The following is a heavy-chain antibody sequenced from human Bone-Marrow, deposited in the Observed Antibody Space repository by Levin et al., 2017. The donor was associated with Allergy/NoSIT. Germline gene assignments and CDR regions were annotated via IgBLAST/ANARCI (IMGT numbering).Heavy chain of an antibody. CDR1: GGSISSSNYY. Sequence: SETLSLTCTVSGGSISSSNYYWGWIRQPPGKGLEWIGSIYYSGSTYYNPSLKSRVTISVDTSKSQFSLKLSSVTAADTAVYYCARQITFTEGSNSGWFVDYWVQGTLVTVSS. J-gene: IGHJ4*02. CDR3: ARQITFTEGSNSGWFVDY. D-gene: IGHD6-19*01. CDR2: IYYSGST. V-gene: IGHV4-39*01.